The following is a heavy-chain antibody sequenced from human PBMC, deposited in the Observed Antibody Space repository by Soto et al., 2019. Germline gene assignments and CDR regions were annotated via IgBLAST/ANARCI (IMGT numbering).Heavy chain of an antibody. CDR2: ISSISSTI. CDR3: AREEGLLNWFDP. D-gene: IGHD1-26*01. CDR1: GFTFSSYS. J-gene: IGHJ5*02. V-gene: IGHV3-48*01. Sequence: PGGSLRLSCAASGFTFSSYSMNWVRQAPGNGLEWVSYISSISSTIYYADSVKGRFTISRDNAKNSLYLQMNSLRAEDTAVYYCAREEGLLNWFDPWGQGTLVTVSS.